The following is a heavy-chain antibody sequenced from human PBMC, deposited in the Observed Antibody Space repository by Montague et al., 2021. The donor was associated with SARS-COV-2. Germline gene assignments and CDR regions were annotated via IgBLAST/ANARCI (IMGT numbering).Heavy chain of an antibody. V-gene: IGHV4-39*01. J-gene: IGHJ5*02. D-gene: IGHD3-10*01. CDR1: GDSITTTTYY. Sequence: SETLSLTCKVSGDSITTTTYYWAWTRQPPGKGLEWIGSINYSGSTFYNPSLKSRLSMSMDTSTNQFSLRLTSMTAADTAIYYCVRRGGTYYYGSGSFDPWGQGTLVAVSS. CDR2: INYSGST. CDR3: VRRGGTYYYGSGSFDP.